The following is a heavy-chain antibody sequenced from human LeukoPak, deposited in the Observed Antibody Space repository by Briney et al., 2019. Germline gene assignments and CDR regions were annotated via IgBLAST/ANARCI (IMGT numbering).Heavy chain of an antibody. CDR2: IYHSGST. CDR3: ASYEYSSLWVNYFDY. Sequence: SETLSLTCAVSGYSISSGYYWGWIRQPPGKGLEWIGSIYHSGSTYYNPSLKSRVTISVDTSKNQFSLKLSSVTAADTAVYYCASYEYSSLWVNYFDYWGQGTLVTVSS. D-gene: IGHD6-6*01. V-gene: IGHV4-38-2*01. CDR1: GYSISSGYY. J-gene: IGHJ4*02.